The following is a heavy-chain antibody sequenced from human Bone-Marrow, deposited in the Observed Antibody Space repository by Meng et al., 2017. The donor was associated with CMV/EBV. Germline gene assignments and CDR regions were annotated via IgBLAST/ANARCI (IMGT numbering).Heavy chain of an antibody. D-gene: IGHD6-6*01. V-gene: IGHV3-7*01. CDR1: GFTFSSYW. J-gene: IGHJ4*02. CDR2: IKQDGSEK. Sequence: GESLKISCAASGFTFSSYWMSWVRQAPGKGLEWVANIKQDGSEKYYVDSVKGRFTISRDNAKNSLYLQMNSLRAEDTAVYYCARGSSGPFDYWGQGTLVTVSS. CDR3: ARGSSGPFDY.